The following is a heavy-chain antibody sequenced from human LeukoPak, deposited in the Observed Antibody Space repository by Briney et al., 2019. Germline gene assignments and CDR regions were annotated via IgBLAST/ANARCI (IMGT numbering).Heavy chain of an antibody. CDR2: ISGSGGST. Sequence: GGSLRLSCAASGFTFSSNGMNWVCQAPGKGLEWVSAISGSGGSTYYADSVKGRFTISRDNSKNTLYLQMNSLRAEDTAVYYCAKIGYSTLYYFDYWGQGTLVTVSS. CDR1: GFTFSSNG. D-gene: IGHD6-13*01. V-gene: IGHV3-23*01. CDR3: AKIGYSTLYYFDY. J-gene: IGHJ4*02.